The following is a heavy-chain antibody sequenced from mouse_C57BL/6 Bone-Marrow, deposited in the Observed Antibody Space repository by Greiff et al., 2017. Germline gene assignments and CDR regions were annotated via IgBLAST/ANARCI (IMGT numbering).Heavy chain of an antibody. Sequence: VQLQQSGPELVKPGASVKISCKASGYAFSSSWMNWVKQRPGKGLEWIGRIYPGDGDTNYNGKFKGKATLTADKSSSTAYMQLSSLTSEGSAVYFCARENYGSRNWYFDVWGTGTTVTVSS. J-gene: IGHJ1*03. D-gene: IGHD1-1*01. CDR3: ARENYGSRNWYFDV. V-gene: IGHV1-82*01. CDR1: GYAFSSSW. CDR2: IYPGDGDT.